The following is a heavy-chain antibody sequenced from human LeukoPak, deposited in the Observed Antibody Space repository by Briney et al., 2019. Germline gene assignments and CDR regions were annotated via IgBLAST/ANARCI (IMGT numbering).Heavy chain of an antibody. V-gene: IGHV1-18*01. CDR3: ARDRGSYDAFDI. D-gene: IGHD1-26*01. CDR1: GYTFASYG. Sequence: ASVKVSCKASGYTFASYGISWVRQASGQGLEWMGWISAYNGNTNYAQKLQGRVTMTTDTSTSTAYMELRSLRSDDTAMYYCARDRGSYDAFDIWGQGTMVTVSS. J-gene: IGHJ3*02. CDR2: ISAYNGNT.